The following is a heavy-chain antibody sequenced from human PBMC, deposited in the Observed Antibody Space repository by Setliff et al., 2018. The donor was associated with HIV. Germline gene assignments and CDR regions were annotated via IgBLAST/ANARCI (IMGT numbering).Heavy chain of an antibody. CDR3: ARDAHEDYYYYMDV. Sequence: SETLSLTCTVSGGSISSYYWSWIRQPPGKGLEWIGYIYFSGSTNYNPSLKSRVTISVDTSKNQFSLKLSSVTAADTAVYYCARDAHEDYYYYMDVWGKGTTVTVS. CDR1: GGSISSYY. J-gene: IGHJ6*03. CDR2: IYFSGST. V-gene: IGHV4-59*12.